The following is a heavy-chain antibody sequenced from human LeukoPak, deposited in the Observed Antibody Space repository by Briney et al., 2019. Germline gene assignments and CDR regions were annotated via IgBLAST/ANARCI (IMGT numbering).Heavy chain of an antibody. D-gene: IGHD1-14*01. Sequence: GGSLRLSCAASGFTVITNDMTWVRQAPGKGLEWVSVLYSDGNTKYADSVQGRFTISRDNSKNTLYLEMNSLSPDDTAVYYCARGVEPLAANTLAYWGQGSLVTVSS. J-gene: IGHJ4*02. CDR1: GFTVITND. V-gene: IGHV3-53*01. CDR3: ARGVEPLAANTLAY. CDR2: LYSDGNT.